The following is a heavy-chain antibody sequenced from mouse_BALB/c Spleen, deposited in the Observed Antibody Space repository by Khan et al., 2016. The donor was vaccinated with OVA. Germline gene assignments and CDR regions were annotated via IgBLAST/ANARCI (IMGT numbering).Heavy chain of an antibody. Sequence: EVQLQESGPELVKPGASVKMSCTASGYTFTSSVIHWVRQKSGQGLDWIGYIYPFNDGTKYNEKLEGKATLTSDKSSSTAYMELSSLTSEDSAVYYGARNYRYDVYFDSWGQGTTLTVSS. CDR1: GYTFTSSV. J-gene: IGHJ2*01. D-gene: IGHD2-14*01. V-gene: IGHV1S136*01. CDR2: IYPFNDGT. CDR3: ARNYRYDVYFDS.